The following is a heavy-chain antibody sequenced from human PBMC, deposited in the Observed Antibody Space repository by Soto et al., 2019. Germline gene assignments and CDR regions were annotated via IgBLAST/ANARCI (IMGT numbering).Heavy chain of an antibody. D-gene: IGHD2-2*01. CDR3: ARVSEVPAAMRYYYYYYYMDV. V-gene: IGHV3-48*01. CDR1: GFTFSSYS. Sequence: GGSLRLSCAASGFTFSSYSMNWVRQAPGKGLEWVSYISSSSSTIYYADSVKGRFTISRDNAKNSLYLQMNSLRAEDTAVYYCARVSEVPAAMRYYYYYYYMDVWGKGTTVTVSS. CDR2: ISSSSSTI. J-gene: IGHJ6*03.